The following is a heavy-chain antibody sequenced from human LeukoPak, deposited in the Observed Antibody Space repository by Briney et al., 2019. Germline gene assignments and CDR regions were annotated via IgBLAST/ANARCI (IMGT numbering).Heavy chain of an antibody. D-gene: IGHD6-19*01. CDR2: ISYDGSNK. Sequence: PGGSLRLSCAASGFTFSSYAMHWVRQAPGKGLEWVAVISYDGSNKYYADSVKGRFTISRDNSKNTLYLQMNSLRAEDTAVYYCAKDETQWLAPTHWGQGTLVTVSS. CDR3: AKDETQWLAPTH. J-gene: IGHJ4*02. V-gene: IGHV3-30-3*01. CDR1: GFTFSSYA.